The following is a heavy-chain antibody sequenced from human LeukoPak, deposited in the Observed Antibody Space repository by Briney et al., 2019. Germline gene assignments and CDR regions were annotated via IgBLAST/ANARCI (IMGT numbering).Heavy chain of an antibody. Sequence: GGSLRLSCAASGFTFDDYAMHWVRQAPGKGLEWVSGISWNSGSIGYADSVKGRFTISRDNAKNSLYLQMNSLRAEDTALYYCAKAPRAFYYYGMDVWVQGTTVTVSS. V-gene: IGHV3-9*01. CDR3: AKAPRAFYYYGMDV. CDR2: ISWNSGSI. D-gene: IGHD3-3*02. J-gene: IGHJ6*02. CDR1: GFTFDDYA.